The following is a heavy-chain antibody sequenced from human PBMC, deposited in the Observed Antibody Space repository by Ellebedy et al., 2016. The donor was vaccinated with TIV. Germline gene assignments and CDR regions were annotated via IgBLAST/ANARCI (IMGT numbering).Heavy chain of an antibody. CDR2: ISYDGSSR. Sequence: PGGSLRLSCAASGFTFNSYAMHRVRQAPGKGLEWVAVISYDGSSRYYADSVKARFTISRDNSMTTLYVEMNSLRAEDTAVYYCARDLDKSSGWYGGAAYWGQGTLVTVSS. CDR1: GFTFNSYA. CDR3: ARDLDKSSGWYGGAAY. J-gene: IGHJ4*02. D-gene: IGHD6-19*01. V-gene: IGHV3-30-3*01.